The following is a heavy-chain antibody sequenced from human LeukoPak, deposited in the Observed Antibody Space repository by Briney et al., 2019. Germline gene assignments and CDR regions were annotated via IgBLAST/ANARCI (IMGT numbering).Heavy chain of an antibody. CDR2: ISHTGST. D-gene: IGHD3-22*01. V-gene: IGHV4-34*01. CDR1: GGSFSGHY. Sequence: SETLSLTCAVYGGSFSGHYWNWIRQPPGKGLEWIGEISHTGSTNYNPSLKSRVTISVDTSKNQFSLKLDSVTAADTAVYYCARDLTNYYDSSGVFDYWGQGTLVTVSS. J-gene: IGHJ4*02. CDR3: ARDLTNYYDSSGVFDY.